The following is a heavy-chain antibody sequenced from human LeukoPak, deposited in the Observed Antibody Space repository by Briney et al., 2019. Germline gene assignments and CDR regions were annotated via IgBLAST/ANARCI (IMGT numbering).Heavy chain of an antibody. V-gene: IGHV3-48*03. J-gene: IGHJ6*03. D-gene: IGHD1-7*01. CDR2: ISSSGSTI. CDR1: GFSISSYE. CDR3: ARVELAPYYYYMDV. Sequence: GGSLRLSCAASGFSISSYEMNWVRQAPGKGLEWVSHISSSGSTIWYADSVEGRFTISRDHAKNSLYLQMNSLRAEDTAVYYCARVELAPYYYYMDVWGKGTTVTVSS.